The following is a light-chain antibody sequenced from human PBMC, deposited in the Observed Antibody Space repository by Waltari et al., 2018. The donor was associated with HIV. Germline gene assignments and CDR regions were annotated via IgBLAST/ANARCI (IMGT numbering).Light chain of an antibody. CDR1: QSVKNN. CDR3: QQYNNWPGT. V-gene: IGKV3-15*01. J-gene: IGKJ1*01. Sequence: EIVMTQSPATLSVSPGERATLSCRASQSVKNNLAWYQQKPGQAPRILFYGASTRVTGIPARFSGSGSETEFTLTINSLQSEDFAVYYCQQYNNWPGTFGQGTKVEIE. CDR2: GAS.